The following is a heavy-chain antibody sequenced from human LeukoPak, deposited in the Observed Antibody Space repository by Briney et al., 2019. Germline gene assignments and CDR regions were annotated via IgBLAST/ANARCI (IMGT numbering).Heavy chain of an antibody. CDR2: INPNSGGT. Sequence: ASVKVSCKASGYTFTGYYMHWVRQAPGQGLEWMGWINPNSGGTNYAQKFQGRVTMTRDASISTAYMELSRLRSDDTAVYYCARGTIVNGDYVIWVWFDPWGQGTLVTVSS. CDR3: ARGTIVNGDYVIWVWFDP. V-gene: IGHV1-2*02. CDR1: GYTFTGYY. D-gene: IGHD4-17*01. J-gene: IGHJ5*02.